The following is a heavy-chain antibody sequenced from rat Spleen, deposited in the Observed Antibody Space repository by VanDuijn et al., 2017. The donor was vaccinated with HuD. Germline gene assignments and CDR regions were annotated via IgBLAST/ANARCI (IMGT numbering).Heavy chain of an antibody. CDR1: GFSLISYA. Sequence: QVQLKESGPGLVQSSQTLSLTCTVSGFSLISYAVNWVRQPPGKGLEWMGVIWGNGNTNYNSVLKSRLSISRDTSKSQVFLKMNSLQTEDTAIYFCIRERYGNPASYYFDYWGQGVMVTVSS. D-gene: IGHD1-7*01. J-gene: IGHJ2*01. CDR2: IWGNGNT. CDR3: IRERYGNPASYYFDY. V-gene: IGHV2-13*01.